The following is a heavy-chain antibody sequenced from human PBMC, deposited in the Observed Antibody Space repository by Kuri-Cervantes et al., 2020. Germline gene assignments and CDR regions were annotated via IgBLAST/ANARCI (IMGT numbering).Heavy chain of an antibody. D-gene: IGHD5-12*01. CDR1: GGSFSGYY. CDR2: INHSGST. J-gene: IGHJ6*02. V-gene: IGHV4-34*01. Sequence: GSLRLSCAVYGGSFSGYYWSWIRQPPGKGLEWIGEINHSGSTNYNPSLKSRVTISVDTSKNQFSLKLSSVTAADTAVYYCARDRLVDPSAGGVYGMDVWGQGTTVTVSS. CDR3: ARDRLVDPSAGGVYGMDV.